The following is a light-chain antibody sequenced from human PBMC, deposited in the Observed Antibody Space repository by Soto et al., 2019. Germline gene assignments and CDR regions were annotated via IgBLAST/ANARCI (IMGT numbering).Light chain of an antibody. CDR2: GAS. Sequence: EIVLTPSPGALSLSQEERATLSCRASQSVSSSYLAWYQQKPGQAPRLLIYGASSRATGIPDRFSGSGSGTDFTLTISRLEPEDFAVYYCQQDGSSSLTFGGGTKVDIK. J-gene: IGKJ4*01. V-gene: IGKV3-20*01. CDR3: QQDGSSSLT. CDR1: QSVSSSY.